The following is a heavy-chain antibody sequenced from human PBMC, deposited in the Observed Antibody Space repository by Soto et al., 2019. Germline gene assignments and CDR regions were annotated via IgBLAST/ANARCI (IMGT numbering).Heavy chain of an antibody. CDR2: INPSGGST. V-gene: IGHV1-46*01. CDR1: GYSFTNYY. Sequence: ASVKVSFKESGYSFTNYYMHWVRQAPGQGLEWMGIINPSGGSTSYAQKFQGRVTMTRDTSTSTVYMELSSLRSEDTAVYYCARVDGTPHYDFWRGQTPHYFDYWGQGTLVTFSS. CDR3: ARVDGTPHYDFWRGQTPHYFDY. J-gene: IGHJ4*02. D-gene: IGHD3-3*01.